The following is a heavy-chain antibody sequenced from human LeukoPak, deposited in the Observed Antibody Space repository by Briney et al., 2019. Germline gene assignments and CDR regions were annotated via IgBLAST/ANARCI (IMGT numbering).Heavy chain of an antibody. CDR3: ARALAYCSGGSCTRGYNWFDP. J-gene: IGHJ5*02. CDR1: GGSISSSDYY. Sequence: SETLSLTCIVSGGSISSSDYYWGWFRRPPGKGLEWFGGIFFGGSTYYNPSLKSRVTISVDTSMNQFSLKLSFVTTADTAVYYCARALAYCSGGSCTRGYNWFDPWGQGTLVTVPS. V-gene: IGHV4-39*01. D-gene: IGHD2-15*01. CDR2: IFFGGST.